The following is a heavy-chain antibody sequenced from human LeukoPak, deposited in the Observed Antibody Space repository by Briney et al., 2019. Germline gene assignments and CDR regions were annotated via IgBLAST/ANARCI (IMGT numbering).Heavy chain of an antibody. D-gene: IGHD6-19*01. J-gene: IGHJ4*02. CDR1: GYSFTGYW. CDR3: ARSVAGKYIDY. V-gene: IGHV5-51*01. CDR2: IYPGDSDT. Sequence: GESLKISCKGSGYSFTGYWIGWVRQMPGKGLEWMGIIYPGDSDTRYSPSFQGQVTISGDRSISTAYLQWSSLKASDTATYYCARSVAGKYIDYWGQGTLVTVSS.